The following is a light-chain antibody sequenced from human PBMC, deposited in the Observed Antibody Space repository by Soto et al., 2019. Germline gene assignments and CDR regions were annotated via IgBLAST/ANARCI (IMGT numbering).Light chain of an antibody. CDR2: EVS. CDR1: SSDVGAYNY. CDR3: SSYTSSSTWL. V-gene: IGLV2-14*03. Sequence: QSALTQPASVCGSPGQSITISCTGTSSDVGAYNYVSWYQQHPGKAPKLMIYEVSNRPSGVSNRFSGSKSANTASLTISGLQAGDEADYYCSSYTSSSTWLFGGGTKLTVL. J-gene: IGLJ3*02.